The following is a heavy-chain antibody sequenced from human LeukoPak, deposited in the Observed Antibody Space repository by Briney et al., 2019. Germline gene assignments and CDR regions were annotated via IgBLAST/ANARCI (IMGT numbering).Heavy chain of an antibody. D-gene: IGHD6-6*01. CDR3: ANEYSCSSIFENYMDV. Sequence: GRSLRLSCAASGFTFSSYGMHWVRQAPGKGLEWVAVISYDGSNKYYADSVKGRFTISRDNSKNTLYLQMNSLRAEDTAVYYCANEYSCSSIFENYMDVWGEGTTVTVSS. CDR1: GFTFSSYG. CDR2: ISYDGSNK. V-gene: IGHV3-30*18. J-gene: IGHJ6*03.